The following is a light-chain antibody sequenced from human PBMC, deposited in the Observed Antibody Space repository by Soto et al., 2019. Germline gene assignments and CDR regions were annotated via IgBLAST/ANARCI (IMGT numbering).Light chain of an antibody. V-gene: IGKV3-20*01. CDR3: QQYGTTPLT. CDR1: QSVSNNY. Sequence: EMFWSRSPATLSLSQGDRATLSCRASQSVSNNYLAWYQQKPGQAPRLLIYGASSRATGVPDRFSGSGSGTDFTLTISRLEPEDFAVYYCQQYGTTPLTFGGGTKVDI. CDR2: GAS. J-gene: IGKJ4*01.